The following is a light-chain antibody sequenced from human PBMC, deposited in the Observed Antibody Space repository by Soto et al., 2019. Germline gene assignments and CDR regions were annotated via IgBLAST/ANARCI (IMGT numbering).Light chain of an antibody. CDR3: QQYGSSGT. J-gene: IGKJ1*01. V-gene: IGKV3-20*01. Sequence: VFTHSSGTLSLSQCARATLSCWASQSVSSNYVGWYQQQPGQAPRLLIYGASNRGTGIPDRFSGSGSGTDFTVTISKLEPEDFAVYYCQQYGSSGTFGQGTKVDIK. CDR2: GAS. CDR1: QSVSSNY.